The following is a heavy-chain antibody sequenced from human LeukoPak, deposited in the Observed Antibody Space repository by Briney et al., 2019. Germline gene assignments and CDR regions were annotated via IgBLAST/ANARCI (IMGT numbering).Heavy chain of an antibody. V-gene: IGHV4-59*01. CDR1: GGSISSYY. CDR3: ARVMGGNPFDAFDI. CDR2: IYYSGST. Sequence: SETLSLTCTVSGGSISSYYWSWIRQPPGKGLEWIGYIYYSGSTNYNPSLKSRVTTSVDTSKNQFSLKLSSVTAADTAVYYCARVMGGNPFDAFDIWGQGTMVTVSS. J-gene: IGHJ3*02. D-gene: IGHD4-23*01.